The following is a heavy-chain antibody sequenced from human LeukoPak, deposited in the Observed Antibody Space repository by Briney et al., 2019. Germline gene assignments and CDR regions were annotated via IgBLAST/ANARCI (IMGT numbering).Heavy chain of an antibody. CDR1: GFTFSSYA. Sequence: GGSLRLSCAASGFTFSSYAMHWVRQAPGKGLEYVSAISSDGGSTYYADSVKGRFTISRDNSKNTLYLQLGSLGAEDMAVYYCARVGPGVDCSSTSCYLAYWGQGTLVTVSS. CDR3: ARVGPGVDCSSTSCYLAY. J-gene: IGHJ4*02. V-gene: IGHV3-64*02. D-gene: IGHD2-2*01. CDR2: ISSDGGST.